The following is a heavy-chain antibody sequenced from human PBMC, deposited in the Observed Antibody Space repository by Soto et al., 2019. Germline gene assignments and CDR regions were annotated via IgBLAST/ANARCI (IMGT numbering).Heavy chain of an antibody. J-gene: IGHJ5*02. CDR1: GFSFSKHD. CDR2: ISFDGSDK. Sequence: GGSLRLSCAASGFSFSKHDIHWVRQAPGKGLEWVAVISFDGSDKYYADSVKGRFIISRDNPKNTLYLQMSSLRVEDTAIYYCTRLDDSWGQGTLVTVSS. CDR3: TRLDDS. D-gene: IGHD3-16*01. V-gene: IGHV3-30-3*01.